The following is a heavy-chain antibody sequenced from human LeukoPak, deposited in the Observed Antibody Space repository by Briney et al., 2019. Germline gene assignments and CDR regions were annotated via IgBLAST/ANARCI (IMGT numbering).Heavy chain of an antibody. D-gene: IGHD6-13*01. CDR1: DYTFTSYG. Sequence: GASVKVSCKASDYTFTSYGISWVRQAPGQGLEWMGWISPYSDNTNYAQNLQGRVTMTTDTSTSTAYMELRGLTSDDTAMYYCARGGPFSIAAARVYYFDYWGQGTLVTVSS. CDR2: ISPYSDNT. CDR3: ARGGPFSIAAARVYYFDY. V-gene: IGHV1-18*01. J-gene: IGHJ4*02.